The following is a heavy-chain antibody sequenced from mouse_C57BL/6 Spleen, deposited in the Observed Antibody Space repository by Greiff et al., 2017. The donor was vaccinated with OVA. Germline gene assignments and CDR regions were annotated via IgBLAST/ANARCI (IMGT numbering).Heavy chain of an antibody. CDR2: ISNGGGST. J-gene: IGHJ4*01. Sequence: DVHLVESGGGLVQPGGSLKLSCAASGFTFSDYYMYWVRQTPEKRLEWVAYISNGGGSTYYPDTVKGRFTISRDNAKNTLYLQMSRLKSEDTAMYYCARHADYDGYAMDYWGPGTSVTVSS. D-gene: IGHD2-4*01. V-gene: IGHV5-12*01. CDR1: GFTFSDYY. CDR3: ARHADYDGYAMDY.